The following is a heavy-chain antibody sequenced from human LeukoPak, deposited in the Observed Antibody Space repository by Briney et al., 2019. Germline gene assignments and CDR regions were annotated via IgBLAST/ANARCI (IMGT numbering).Heavy chain of an antibody. Sequence: PGGSLRLSCAASGFTFSSYAMSWVRQAPGKGLEWVSAISGSGGSTYYADSVKGRFTISRDNSKNTLYLQMNSLRAEDTAVYYCAKEARYCSSTSCHQYYFDYWGQGTLVTVSS. CDR3: AKEARYCSSTSCHQYYFDY. J-gene: IGHJ4*02. CDR2: ISGSGGST. V-gene: IGHV3-23*01. D-gene: IGHD2-2*01. CDR1: GFTFSSYA.